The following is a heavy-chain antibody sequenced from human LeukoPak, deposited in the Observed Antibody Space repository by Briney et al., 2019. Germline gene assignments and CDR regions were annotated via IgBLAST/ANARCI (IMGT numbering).Heavy chain of an antibody. J-gene: IGHJ6*02. CDR1: GGTFSSYG. Sequence: ASVKVSCKAPGGTFSSYGFTWVRQAPGQGLEWMGRIIPMFDIANSTQRFQGRVTITADKSTSTAYMELSSLRSEDTAVYYCARDSDYYGMDVWGQGTTVIVSS. CDR2: IIPMFDIA. V-gene: IGHV1-69*04. CDR3: ARDSDYYGMDV.